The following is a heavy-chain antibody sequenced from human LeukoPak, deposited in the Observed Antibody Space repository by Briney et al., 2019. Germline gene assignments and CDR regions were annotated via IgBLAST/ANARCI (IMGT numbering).Heavy chain of an antibody. CDR1: GGSISSHY. V-gene: IGHV4-59*11. CDR2: LHSSGST. CDR3: ARRSSGWPNNWFDS. D-gene: IGHD6-19*01. Sequence: SETLSLTCTVSGGSISSHYWSWIRQPQGKGLEWIGTLHSSGSTNYGSSLKSRVSMSADSSKNQFSLRLTSVTAADTAVYFCARRSSGWPNNWFDSWGQGTLVTVSS. J-gene: IGHJ5*01.